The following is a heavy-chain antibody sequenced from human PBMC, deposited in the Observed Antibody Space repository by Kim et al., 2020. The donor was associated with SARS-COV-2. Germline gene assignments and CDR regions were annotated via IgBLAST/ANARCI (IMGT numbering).Heavy chain of an antibody. CDR1: GFTFSSYG. V-gene: IGHV3-33*05. J-gene: IGHJ6*02. CDR2: ISYDGSNK. D-gene: IGHD3-10*01. Sequence: GGSLRLSCAASGFTFSSYGMHWVRQAPGKGLEWVAVISYDGSNKYYADSVKGRFTISRDNSKNTLYLQMNSLRAEDTAVYYCARDSYGSGLHYYYYRMDVWGQGTTVTVSS. CDR3: ARDSYGSGLHYYYYRMDV.